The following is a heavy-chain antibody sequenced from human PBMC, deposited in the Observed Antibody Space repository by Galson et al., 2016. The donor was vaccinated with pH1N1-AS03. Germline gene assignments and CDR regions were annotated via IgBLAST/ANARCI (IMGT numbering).Heavy chain of an antibody. J-gene: IGHJ3*02. V-gene: IGHV1-69*04. CDR3: ARDSTIAGSADDDALDI. CDR1: GGTFSSYV. CDR2: IIPSLDVP. Sequence: SVQLSCKASGGTFSSYVINWVRQAPGQGLEWMGRIIPSLDVPNYAQTFKGRVTITADKSTRTAYMELSSLRSEDTAVYYCARDSTIAGSADDDALDIWGQGTMVIVSS. D-gene: IGHD1-20*01.